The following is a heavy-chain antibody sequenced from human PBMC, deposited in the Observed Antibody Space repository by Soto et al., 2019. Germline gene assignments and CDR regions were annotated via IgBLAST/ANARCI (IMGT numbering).Heavy chain of an antibody. V-gene: IGHV4-34*01. CDR3: ARGAEGYFDY. CDR2: INHSGST. J-gene: IGHJ4*02. CDR1: GGSFSDYY. Sequence: KTSETLSLTCAIYGGSFSDYYWNWIRQPPGKGLEWIGDINHSGSTNYNSSLKSRVTISVDTSKNQFSLKLSSVTAADTAVYYCARGAEGYFDYWGQGTLVTVSS.